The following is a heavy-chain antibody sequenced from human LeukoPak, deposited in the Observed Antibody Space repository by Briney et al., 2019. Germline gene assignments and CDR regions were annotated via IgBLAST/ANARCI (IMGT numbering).Heavy chain of an antibody. CDR2: MNPNSGNT. CDR3: ARGYPTEGWFDP. V-gene: IGHV1-8*01. CDR1: GYTFTSYD. D-gene: IGHD4-17*01. Sequence: ASVKVSCKASGYTFTSYDINWVRQATGQGLEWMGWMNPNSGNTGYAQKFQGRVTMTRNTSISTAYMELSSLRSEDTAVYYRARGYPTEGWFDPRGQGTLVTVSS. J-gene: IGHJ5*02.